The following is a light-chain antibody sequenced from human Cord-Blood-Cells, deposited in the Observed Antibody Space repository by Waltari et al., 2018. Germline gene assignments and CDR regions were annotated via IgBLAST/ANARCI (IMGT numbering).Light chain of an antibody. Sequence: DIQMTQSTSSLSASVGDRVTITCRASQSISSYLNWYQQKPGKAPKLPILAASSLQSGVPSRFSGSGSGTDFTLTISSLQPEDFATYYCQQSYSTPFTFGPGTKVDIK. J-gene: IGKJ3*01. V-gene: IGKV1-39*01. CDR3: QQSYSTPFT. CDR1: QSISSY. CDR2: AAS.